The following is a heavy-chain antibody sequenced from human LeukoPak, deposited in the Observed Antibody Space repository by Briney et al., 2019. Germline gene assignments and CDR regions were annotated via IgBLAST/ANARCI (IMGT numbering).Heavy chain of an antibody. D-gene: IGHD3-3*01. Sequence: ASVKDSCKASGYTFTGYYMHWVRQAPGQGLEWMGWINPNSGGTNYAQKFQGRVTMTRDTSISTAYMELSRLRSDDTAVYYRARGGGYDFWSGYSNYFDYWGQGTGHTLSS. V-gene: IGHV1-2*02. J-gene: IGHJ4*02. CDR1: GYTFTGYY. CDR3: ARGGGYDFWSGYSNYFDY. CDR2: INPNSGGT.